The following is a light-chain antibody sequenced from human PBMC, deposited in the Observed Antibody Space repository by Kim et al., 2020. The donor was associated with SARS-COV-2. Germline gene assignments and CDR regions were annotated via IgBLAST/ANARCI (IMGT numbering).Light chain of an antibody. V-gene: IGLV2-14*03. J-gene: IGLJ3*02. CDR3: SSYTSSSTGV. CDR1: SSDVGGYNY. Sequence: GQSITFCCAGTSSDVGGYNYVSWYQQHRGKAPQLMIYDVSNRPSGVSSRFCGSKSGNTASLTISGLQAEDAADYYCSSYTSSSTGVFGGGTQLTVL. CDR2: DVS.